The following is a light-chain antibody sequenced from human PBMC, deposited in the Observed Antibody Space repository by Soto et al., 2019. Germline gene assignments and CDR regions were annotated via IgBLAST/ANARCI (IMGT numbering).Light chain of an antibody. Sequence: QSVLTQPPSVSGAPGQRVTISCTGSSSDIGAGYDVQCYQQLPGTAPKLLIYGNSNRPSGVPDRFSGSKSGTSAFLAITGLQAEDEADYYCQSYDSSLSGVVFGGGTKLTAL. J-gene: IGLJ2*01. CDR2: GNS. CDR1: SSDIGAGYD. V-gene: IGLV1-40*01. CDR3: QSYDSSLSGVV.